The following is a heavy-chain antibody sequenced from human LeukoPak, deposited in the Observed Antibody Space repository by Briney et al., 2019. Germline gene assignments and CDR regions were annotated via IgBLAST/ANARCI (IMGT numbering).Heavy chain of an antibody. D-gene: IGHD3-3*01. V-gene: IGHV1-2*02. J-gene: IGHJ4*02. CDR2: INPNSGGT. Sequence: ASVKVSCKASGYTFTGYYMHWVRQAPGQGLEWMGWINPNSGGTNYAQKFQGRVTMTRDTSISTAYMELSRLRSDDTAVYYCASYDLWSGYGRDYWGQGTLVTVSS. CDR3: ASYDLWSGYGRDY. CDR1: GYTFTGYY.